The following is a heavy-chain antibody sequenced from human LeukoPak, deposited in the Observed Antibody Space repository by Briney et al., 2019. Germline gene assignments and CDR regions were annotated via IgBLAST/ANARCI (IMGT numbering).Heavy chain of an antibody. D-gene: IGHD2-15*01. Sequence: GASLQISCQGSGYIFTSYWIGWVRQLPGKGLEWMGIIYPGDSDTRYSPSFQGQVTISADKSISTAYLHWSSLKASDTAMYYCARRRYCSGGSCPYSFDYWGQGTLVTVSS. J-gene: IGHJ4*02. CDR3: ARRRYCSGGSCPYSFDY. V-gene: IGHV5-51*01. CDR2: IYPGDSDT. CDR1: GYIFTSYW.